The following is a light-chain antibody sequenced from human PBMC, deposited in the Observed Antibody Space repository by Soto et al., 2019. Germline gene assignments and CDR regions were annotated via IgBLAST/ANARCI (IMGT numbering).Light chain of an antibody. V-gene: IGLV2-14*01. Sequence: QSVLTQPASVSGSPGQSITIYCTGTSSDVGGYNYVSWYQQHPGEAPKLMVYEVTNRPSGVSNRFSGSKSGYTASLTISGLQPEDEADYYCSSYTSSSTYVFGTGTKVTVL. CDR2: EVT. J-gene: IGLJ1*01. CDR1: SSDVGGYNY. CDR3: SSYTSSSTYV.